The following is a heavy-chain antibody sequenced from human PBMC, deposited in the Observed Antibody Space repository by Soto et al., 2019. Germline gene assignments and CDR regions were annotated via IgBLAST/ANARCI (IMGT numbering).Heavy chain of an antibody. D-gene: IGHD2-15*01. Sequence: SETLSLTCTVSGGSISSSSYYWGWIRQPPGKGLEWIGSIYYSGSTYYNPSLKSRVTISVDTSKNQFSLKLSSVTAADTALYYCARFLEGYCSGGSCFYSCYFDYWGQGTLVTVSS. V-gene: IGHV4-39*01. CDR3: ARFLEGYCSGGSCFYSCYFDY. CDR1: GGSISSSSYY. J-gene: IGHJ4*02. CDR2: IYYSGST.